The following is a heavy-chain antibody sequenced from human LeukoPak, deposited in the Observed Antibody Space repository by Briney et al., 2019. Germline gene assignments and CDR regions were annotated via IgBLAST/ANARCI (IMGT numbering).Heavy chain of an antibody. CDR2: IIPILGIA. CDR1: GVIFSNFA. D-gene: IGHD6-19*01. V-gene: IGHV1-69*04. J-gene: IGHJ3*02. CDR3: ARDWSGSSGWYEAFDI. Sequence: GASVKVSCKASGVIFSNFAFNWVRQAPGQGLEWMGRIIPILGIANYAQKFQGRVTITADKSTSTAYMELSSLRSEDTAVYYCARDWSGSSGWYEAFDIWGQGTMVTVSS.